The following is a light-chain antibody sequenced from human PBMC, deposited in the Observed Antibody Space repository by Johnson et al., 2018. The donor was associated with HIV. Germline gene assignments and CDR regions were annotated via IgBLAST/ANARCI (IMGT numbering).Light chain of an antibody. CDR3: GTWDSSLSGSV. J-gene: IGLJ1*01. Sequence: QPVLTQPPSVSAAPGQKVTISCSGSSSNIGNNYVSWYQQLPGTAPKLLIYDNNKRPSGIPDRFSGSKSGTSATLGITGLQTGDEAEYYCGTWDSSLSGSVFGTGTKVTVL. V-gene: IGLV1-51*01. CDR2: DNN. CDR1: SSNIGNNY.